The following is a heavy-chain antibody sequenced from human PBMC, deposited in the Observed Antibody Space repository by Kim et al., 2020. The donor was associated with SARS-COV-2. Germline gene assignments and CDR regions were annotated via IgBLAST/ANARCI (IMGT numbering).Heavy chain of an antibody. D-gene: IGHD2-2*01. Sequence: GTTFARKVQGRVTMTRDTSINTVYMELSRLTSDDTVIYYCAKGATPTGFDYWGQGTLVTVSS. V-gene: IGHV1-2*05. J-gene: IGHJ4*02. CDR2: GT. CDR3: AKGATPTGFDY.